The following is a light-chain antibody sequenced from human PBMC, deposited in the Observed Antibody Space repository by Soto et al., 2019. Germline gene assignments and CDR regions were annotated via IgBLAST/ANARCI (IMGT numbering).Light chain of an antibody. Sequence: QSVLTQPPSVSGAPGQVVTISCTGSNSNIRAGYDVRWYQQLPRTAPKLLIYSSVNRPSGVPDRFSASKSGTSASLAITGLRPEDEADYYCQSYDSRLNGYVFGTGTKVTVL. V-gene: IGLV1-40*01. CDR1: NSNIRAGYD. J-gene: IGLJ1*01. CDR2: SSV. CDR3: QSYDSRLNGYV.